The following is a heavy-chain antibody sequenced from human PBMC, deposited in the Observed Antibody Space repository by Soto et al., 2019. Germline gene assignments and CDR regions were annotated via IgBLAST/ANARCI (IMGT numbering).Heavy chain of an antibody. D-gene: IGHD5-12*01. CDR3: ARGLSGYYGFDY. Sequence: EVQLVESGGGLVQFGGSLRLSCAASGFTFSSYWMHWVRQVPGKGLVWVSRIKGDGTNTGYADSVKGRFTISRDNVKNTLYLQTNSLRAEDTAVYYCARGLSGYYGFDYWGQGTLVTVSS. CDR1: GFTFSSYW. V-gene: IGHV3-74*01. CDR2: IKGDGTNT. J-gene: IGHJ4*02.